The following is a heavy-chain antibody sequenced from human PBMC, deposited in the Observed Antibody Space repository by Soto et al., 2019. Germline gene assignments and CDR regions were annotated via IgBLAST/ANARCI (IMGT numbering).Heavy chain of an antibody. J-gene: IGHJ4*02. D-gene: IGHD4-17*01. V-gene: IGHV3-7*01. CDR1: GFIVSNYL. CDR3: ARNWDYAFDY. CDR2: IKQDGSDK. Sequence: GGSLKLSCAACGFIVSNYLMSWVRQAPGKGLEWVAIIKQDGSDKYYVDSVKGRFTISRDNAKNSLYLQMNSLRIEDAAVYYCARNWDYAFDYWGRGTLVTVSS.